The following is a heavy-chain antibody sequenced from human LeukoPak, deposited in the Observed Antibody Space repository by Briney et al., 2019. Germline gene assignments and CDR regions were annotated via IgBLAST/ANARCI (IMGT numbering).Heavy chain of an antibody. Sequence: SETLSLTCTVSSASINNYYWSWIRQPAGRELEWIGRIYTSGSTNYNPSLKSRVTMTIDTSKKRFSLKLISVTAADTAIYYCASSYFYDGNRYFDYWGQGALVTVSS. J-gene: IGHJ4*02. CDR3: ASSYFYDGNRYFDY. D-gene: IGHD3-22*01. CDR2: IYTSGST. CDR1: SASINNYY. V-gene: IGHV4-4*07.